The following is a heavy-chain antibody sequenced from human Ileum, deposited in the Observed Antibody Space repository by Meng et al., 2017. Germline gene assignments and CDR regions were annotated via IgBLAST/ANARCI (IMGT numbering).Heavy chain of an antibody. CDR1: GYTFSNYA. CDR2: INAGNGDT. CDR3: ARFSSGYFFGY. Sequence: QVQLVQSGAEVKKPGASVKVSCKASGYTFSNYAMNWVRQAPGQRLEWMGWINAGNGDTKYSQKFQGRVTITRDTSASTGYMELSSLRSEDTAVYYCARFSSGYFFGYWGQGTLV. J-gene: IGHJ4*02. D-gene: IGHD3-22*01. V-gene: IGHV1-3*01.